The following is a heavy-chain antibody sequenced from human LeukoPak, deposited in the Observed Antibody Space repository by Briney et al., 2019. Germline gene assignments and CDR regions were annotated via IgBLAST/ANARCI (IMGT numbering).Heavy chain of an antibody. CDR3: ASLPGVWSGYLDY. Sequence: PSEALSLTCAVSGGSISSDSSYWSWVRQPAGKGLGWIGYIYYSGSTNYNASLKGRDTISEDTPKNQCAPKRSSMPRADPAADYCASLPGVWSGYLDYWGQGTLVTVSP. J-gene: IGHJ4*02. CDR1: GGSISSDSSY. CDR2: IYYSGST. V-gene: IGHV4-61*10. D-gene: IGHD3-3*01.